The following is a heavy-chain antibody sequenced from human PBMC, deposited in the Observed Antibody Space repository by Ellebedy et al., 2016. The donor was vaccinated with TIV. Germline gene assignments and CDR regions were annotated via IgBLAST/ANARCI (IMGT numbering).Heavy chain of an antibody. Sequence: GGSLRLXXVASGFTFSTYAMNWVRQGPGTGLERVSVISGNGANTYYADSGKGRFTIPRDNSKNTVYLQMNSLRAEDTAVYYCAERAEDYDTSGFKAPFDSWGQGTLVTVSS. CDR3: AERAEDYDTSGFKAPFDS. CDR1: GFTFSTYA. CDR2: ISGNGANT. J-gene: IGHJ4*02. D-gene: IGHD3-22*01. V-gene: IGHV3-23*01.